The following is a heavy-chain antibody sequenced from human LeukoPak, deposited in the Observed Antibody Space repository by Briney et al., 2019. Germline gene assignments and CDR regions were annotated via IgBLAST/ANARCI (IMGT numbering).Heavy chain of an antibody. J-gene: IGHJ4*02. D-gene: IGHD3-10*01. V-gene: IGHV3-21*04. Sequence: GGSLRLSCEGSVFTFSSYSMSWIRQAPGKGLEWVSSITSTDRNLDYADSVKGRFTISRDNAKNSLYLQMNSLRAEDTAVYYCARTYYYGSGSIDYWGQGTLVTVSS. CDR3: ARTYYYGSGSIDY. CDR1: VFTFSSYS. CDR2: ITSTDRNL.